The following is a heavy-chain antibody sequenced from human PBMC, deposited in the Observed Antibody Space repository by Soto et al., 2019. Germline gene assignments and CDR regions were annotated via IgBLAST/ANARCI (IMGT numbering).Heavy chain of an antibody. Sequence: SETLSLTCTVSGGSISSGDYYWSWIRQPPGKGLEWIGYIYYSGSTYYNPSLKSRVTISVDTSKNQFSLKLSSVTAADTAVYYCARAMVVTRDWFDPWGQGTLVTVSS. CDR3: ARAMVVTRDWFDP. J-gene: IGHJ5*02. V-gene: IGHV4-30-4*01. CDR2: IYYSGST. CDR1: GGSISSGDYY. D-gene: IGHD2-21*02.